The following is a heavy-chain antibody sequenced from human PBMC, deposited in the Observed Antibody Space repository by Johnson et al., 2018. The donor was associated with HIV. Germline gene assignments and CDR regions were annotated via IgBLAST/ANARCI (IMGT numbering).Heavy chain of an antibody. Sequence: VQVVESGGGLVQPGRSLGLSCAASGFTFDDYGIHWVRQAPGKGLDWVSRISWSSGTIGYADSVKGRFTISRDTAKNSLYLQMNSLRAEDTAVFYCAREAGTGAFDIWGQGTMVTVSS. CDR3: AREAGTGAFDI. J-gene: IGHJ3*02. V-gene: IGHV3-9*01. D-gene: IGHD6-19*01. CDR1: GFTFDDYG. CDR2: ISWSSGTI.